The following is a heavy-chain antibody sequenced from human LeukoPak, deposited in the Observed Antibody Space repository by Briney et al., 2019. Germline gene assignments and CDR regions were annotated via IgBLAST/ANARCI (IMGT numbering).Heavy chain of an antibody. CDR3: ARKDSGEGDYV. CDR2: ISGSGGHT. J-gene: IGHJ4*02. CDR1: GFTFITYA. D-gene: IGHD4-17*01. Sequence: GGSLRLSCSASGFTFITYAMAWVRPAPGKGVWWVSGISGSGGHTYYADSVRGGFTISTDNSNNALYLQMHRLSAEDRAGYYCARKDSGEGDYVWGQGTLVNVS. V-gene: IGHV3-23*01.